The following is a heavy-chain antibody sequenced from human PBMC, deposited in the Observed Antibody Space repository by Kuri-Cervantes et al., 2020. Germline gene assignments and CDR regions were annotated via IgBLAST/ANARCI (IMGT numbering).Heavy chain of an antibody. J-gene: IGHJ2*01. V-gene: IGHV5-51*01. Sequence: KVSCKGSGYSFTSYWIGWVRQMPGKGLEWMGIIYPGDSDTRYSPSFQGQVTISADKSISTAYLQWSSLKASDTAMYYCARRGYCSGGSCYHNYWYFDLWGRGTLVT. CDR2: IYPGDSDT. CDR3: ARRGYCSGGSCYHNYWYFDL. D-gene: IGHD2-15*01. CDR1: GYSFTSYW.